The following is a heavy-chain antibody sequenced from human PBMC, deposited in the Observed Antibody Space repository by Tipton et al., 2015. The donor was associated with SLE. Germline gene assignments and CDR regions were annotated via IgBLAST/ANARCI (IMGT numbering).Heavy chain of an antibody. CDR3: ARHPSVYYFDY. CDR1: GGSISSYY. CDR2: IYTSGSP. V-gene: IGHV4-4*07. J-gene: IGHJ4*02. Sequence: LRLSCTVSGGSISSYYWSWIRQPAGKGLEWIGRIYTSGSPNYNPSLKSRVTMSVDTSKNQFSRKLSSVTAADTAVYYCARHPSVYYFDYWGQGTLVTVSS. D-gene: IGHD1-14*01.